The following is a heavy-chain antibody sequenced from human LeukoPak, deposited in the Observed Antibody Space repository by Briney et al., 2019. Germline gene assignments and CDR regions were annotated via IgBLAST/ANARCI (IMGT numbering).Heavy chain of an antibody. CDR3: ARPGSGSYYVEYFRH. CDR1: GGSISSSRYY. J-gene: IGHJ1*01. V-gene: IGHV4-39*07. CDR2: IYYSGST. D-gene: IGHD1-26*01. Sequence: PSETLSLTCTVSGGSISSSRYYWGWIRQPPGKGLEWIGSIYYSGSTYYNPSLKSRVTISVDTSKNQFSLKLSSVTAADTAVYYCARPGSGSYYVEYFRHWGQGTLVTVSS.